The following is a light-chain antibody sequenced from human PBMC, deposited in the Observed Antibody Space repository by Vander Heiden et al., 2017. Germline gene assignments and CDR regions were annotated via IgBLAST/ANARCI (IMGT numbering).Light chain of an antibody. Sequence: SSELTQHPAVSVPLGQTVRITCQGDSRRSYYASWYQQQPGQAPVLVIYGKNNRPSGVPERFSGSNSGNTATLTISRVEAEDEADYYCQVCDSSSDERVFGGGTKLTVL. V-gene: IGLV3-19*01. J-gene: IGLJ2*01. CDR1: SRRSYY. CDR2: GKN. CDR3: QVCDSSSDERV.